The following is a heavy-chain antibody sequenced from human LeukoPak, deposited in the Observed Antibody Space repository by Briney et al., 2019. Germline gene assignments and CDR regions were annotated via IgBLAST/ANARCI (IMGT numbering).Heavy chain of an antibody. CDR1: GYTFTSYG. CDR2: ISAYNGNT. J-gene: IGHJ4*02. D-gene: IGHD3-10*01. Sequence: AASVRVSCKASGYTFTSYGISWVRQAPGQGLEWMGWISAYNGNTNYAQKLQGRVTMTTDTSTSTAYMELRSLRSDDTAVYYCARVGRKITMVRGDLDYWGQGTLVTVSS. CDR3: ARVGRKITMVRGDLDY. V-gene: IGHV1-18*01.